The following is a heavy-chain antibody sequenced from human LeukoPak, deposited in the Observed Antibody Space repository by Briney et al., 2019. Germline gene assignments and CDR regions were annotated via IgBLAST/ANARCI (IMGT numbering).Heavy chain of an antibody. J-gene: IGHJ4*02. CDR3: ARDLYSQY. CDR1: GFTFSAHW. D-gene: IGHD2-21*01. CDR2: IKEDGSEK. V-gene: IGHV3-7*01. Sequence: PGGSLRLSCAASGFTFSAHWVSWVRQAPGKGLEWVANIKEDGSEKYYVDSVKGRFTISRDIAKNSLYLELNSLRAEDTAVYYCARDLYSQYWGQGTLSPSPQ.